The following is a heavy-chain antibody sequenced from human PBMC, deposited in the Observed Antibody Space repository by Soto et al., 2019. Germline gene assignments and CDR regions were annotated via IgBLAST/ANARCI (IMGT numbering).Heavy chain of an antibody. D-gene: IGHD1-1*01. V-gene: IGHV4-61*01. Sequence: ASETLSLTCAVYGGFVSSGNYYWSWIRQPPGKGMEWIGEMSHSGGTHFNPSLKSRVTISVDTSKNQFSLKMSSVTAADTALYYCARVELGTATTVVDAFDIWGPGTMVTVSS. J-gene: IGHJ3*02. CDR2: MSHSGGT. CDR1: GGFVSSGNYY. CDR3: ARVELGTATTVVDAFDI.